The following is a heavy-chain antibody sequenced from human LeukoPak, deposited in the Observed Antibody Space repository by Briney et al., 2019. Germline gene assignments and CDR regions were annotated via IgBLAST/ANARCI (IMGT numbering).Heavy chain of an antibody. CDR1: GFTFSSYS. CDR2: ISSSSSSYI. Sequence: PGGSLRLSCAASGFTFSSYSMNWVRQAPGKGLEWVSSISSSSSSYIYYADSVKGRFTISRDNAKNSLYLQMNSLRAEDTAVYYCARDCRQWHSYYYYYMDVWGKGTTVTVSS. CDR3: ARDCRQWHSYYYYYMDV. V-gene: IGHV3-21*01. J-gene: IGHJ6*03. D-gene: IGHD6-19*01.